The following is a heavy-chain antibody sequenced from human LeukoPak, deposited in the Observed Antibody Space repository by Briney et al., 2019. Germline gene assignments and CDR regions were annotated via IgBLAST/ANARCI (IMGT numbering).Heavy chain of an antibody. CDR3: AIDVIAAAGSPVRSYYYYYMDV. Sequence: SVKVSCKASGGTLSSYAFSWVEQAPGRGLEWMGGIIPNFGKSNYAQKFQGRVTITADESTSTAYMELSSLRSEDTAVYYCAIDVIAAAGSPVRSYYYYYMDVWGKGTTVTVSS. J-gene: IGHJ6*03. V-gene: IGHV1-69*01. D-gene: IGHD6-13*01. CDR1: GGTLSSYA. CDR2: IIPNFGKS.